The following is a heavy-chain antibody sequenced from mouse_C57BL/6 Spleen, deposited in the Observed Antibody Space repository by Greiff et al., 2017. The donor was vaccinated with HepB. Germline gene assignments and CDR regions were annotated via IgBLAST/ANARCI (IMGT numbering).Heavy chain of an antibody. CDR3: ARSPITTVVPYAMDY. D-gene: IGHD1-1*01. CDR2: IDPSDSYT. Sequence: VQLQHPGAELVKPGASVKLSCKASGYTFTSYWMQWVKQRPGQGLEWIGEIDPSDSYTNYNQKFKGKATLTVDTSSSTAYMQLSSLTSEDSAVYYCARSPITTVVPYAMDYWGQGTSVTVSS. CDR1: GYTFTSYW. V-gene: IGHV1-50*01. J-gene: IGHJ4*01.